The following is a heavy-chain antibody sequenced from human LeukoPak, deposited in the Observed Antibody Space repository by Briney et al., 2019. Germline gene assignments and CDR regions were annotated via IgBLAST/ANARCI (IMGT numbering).Heavy chain of an antibody. CDR3: ARLKCSSTSCFYYYYMDV. D-gene: IGHD2-2*01. Sequence: RPSETLSLTCTVSGGSISSSSYYWSWIRQPPGKGLEWIGEINHSGRTNYKPSLKSRVTISVDTSKNQFSLKLNSVTAADTAVYYCARLKCSSTSCFYYYYMDVWGKGTTVTISS. CDR1: GGSISSSSYY. V-gene: IGHV4-39*07. CDR2: INHSGRT. J-gene: IGHJ6*03.